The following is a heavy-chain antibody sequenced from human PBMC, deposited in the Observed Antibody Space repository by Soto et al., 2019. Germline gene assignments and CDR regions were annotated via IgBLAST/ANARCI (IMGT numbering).Heavy chain of an antibody. CDR3: ARRAETNGWNGFGADKYYFDF. CDR1: GYTFTSYG. D-gene: IGHD1-1*01. Sequence: GPSVKVSCKASGYTFTSYGISWVRQAPGQGLEWMGWISGKTAKTNYAQNLQGRVTITTDTSTSTAYMELRSLRSDDTAVYYCARRAETNGWNGFGADKYYFDFWGQGTLVTVSS. CDR2: ISGKTAKT. J-gene: IGHJ4*02. V-gene: IGHV1-18*04.